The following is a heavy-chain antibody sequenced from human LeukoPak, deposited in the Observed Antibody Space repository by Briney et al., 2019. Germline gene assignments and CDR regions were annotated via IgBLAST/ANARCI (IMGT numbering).Heavy chain of an antibody. J-gene: IGHJ4*02. V-gene: IGHV3-74*01. CDR3: VRALLGTSDY. CDR2: INPDGSIT. Sequence: GGSLRLSCAASGFTFSRYWMHWVRQTPGKGLVWVSRINPDGSITNYADSVKGRFTISRDNANNMLYLLMNSLRVDDTAVYYCVRALLGTSDYWGQGTLVTVSS. CDR1: GFTFSRYW. D-gene: IGHD7-27*01.